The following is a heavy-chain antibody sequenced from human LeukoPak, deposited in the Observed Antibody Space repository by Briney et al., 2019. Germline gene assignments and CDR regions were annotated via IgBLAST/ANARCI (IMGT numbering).Heavy chain of an antibody. D-gene: IGHD3-3*01. CDR1: GYTFTSYD. V-gene: IGHV1-8*03. CDR3: ARGVLRFLEWLPKGYMDV. J-gene: IGHJ6*03. CDR2: MNPNSGNT. Sequence: ASVKVSCKASGYTFTSYDINWVRQATGQGLEWRGWMNPNSGNTGYAQKFQGRVTITRNTPISTAYMELSSLRSEDTAVYYCARGVLRFLEWLPKGYMDVWGKGTTVTVSS.